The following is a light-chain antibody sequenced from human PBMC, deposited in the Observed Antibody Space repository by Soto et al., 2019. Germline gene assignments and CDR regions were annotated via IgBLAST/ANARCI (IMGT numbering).Light chain of an antibody. J-gene: IGLJ1*01. CDR1: NIGSKN. CDR2: NDS. Sequence: SYELTQPPSVSVAPGQTARITCGGNNIGSKNVHWYQQEPGQAPVLVVSNDSDRPSGIPERFSGSNSGSTATLTISRVEAGDEADYYCQVWDNNGDHFVFGTGTKVTVL. V-gene: IGLV3-21*02. CDR3: QVWDNNGDHFV.